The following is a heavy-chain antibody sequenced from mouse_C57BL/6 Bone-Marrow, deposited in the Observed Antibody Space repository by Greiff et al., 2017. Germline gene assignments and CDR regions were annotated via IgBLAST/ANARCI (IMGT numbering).Heavy chain of an antibody. CDR1: GFNIKDYY. D-gene: IGHD4-1*01. CDR3: TTPLNCDWFAY. V-gene: IGHV14-1*01. CDR2: IDPEDGDT. J-gene: IGHJ3*01. Sequence: VQLQQSGAELVRPGASVKLSCTASGFNIKDYYMHWVKQRPEQGLEWIGRIDPEDGDTEYAPQFQSKATMTADTSSNTAYLQLSSLTSEDTAVYYCTTPLNCDWFAYWGQGTLVTVSA.